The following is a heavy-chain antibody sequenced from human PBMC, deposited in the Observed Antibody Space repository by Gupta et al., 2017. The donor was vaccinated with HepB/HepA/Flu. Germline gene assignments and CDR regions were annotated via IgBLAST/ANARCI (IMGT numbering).Heavy chain of an antibody. CDR1: GLSIDRYA. V-gene: IGHV3-9*01. CDR2: FSLDSDRI. D-gene: IGHD5-12*01. J-gene: IGHJ6*02. CDR3: GKDLTPGGLDV. Sequence: EVQLEESGGGLVQPGRSVRLSCTVSGLSIDRYAMHWVRQIPGKGLEWVSGFSLDSDRIDYADSVMGRFTTARDKAKNSLYLQMNSLRPDDTALYYCGKDLTPGGLDVWGPGTTVTVSS.